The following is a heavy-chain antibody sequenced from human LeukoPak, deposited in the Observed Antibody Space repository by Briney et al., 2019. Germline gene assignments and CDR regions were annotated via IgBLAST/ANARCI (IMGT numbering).Heavy chain of an antibody. Sequence: GGSLRLSCAASGFTFSDYWMGWVRQAPGKGLEWAANIRQDGGEKYYVDPVKGRFTISRDNAKNSLYLQMSSLRAEDTAVYYCARDPRREHYAVDIWGQGTMVTVSS. D-gene: IGHD5-24*01. CDR1: GFTFSDYW. CDR2: IRQDGGEK. J-gene: IGHJ3*02. CDR3: ARDPRREHYAVDI. V-gene: IGHV3-7*04.